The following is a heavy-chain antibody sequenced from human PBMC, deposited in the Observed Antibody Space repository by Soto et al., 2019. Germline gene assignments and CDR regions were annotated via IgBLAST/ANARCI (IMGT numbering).Heavy chain of an antibody. CDR3: SPSDRYYGMDV. V-gene: IGHV3-23*01. CDR1: GFTFSSYA. CDR2: ISTSGGST. Sequence: EVQLLESGGGLVQPGGSLRLSCAASGFTFSSYAMSWVRQAPGKGLEWVSSISTSGGSTYYADSVKGRFTTSRDNSNSPLYLQMNGPRAEDTAVYSSSPSDRYYGMDVWGLGTTVTVSS. J-gene: IGHJ6*02.